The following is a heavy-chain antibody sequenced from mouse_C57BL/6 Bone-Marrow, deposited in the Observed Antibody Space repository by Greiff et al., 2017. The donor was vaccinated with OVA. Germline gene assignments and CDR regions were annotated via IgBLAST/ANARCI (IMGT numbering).Heavy chain of an antibody. Sequence: QVQLQQPGAELVKPGASVKLSCKASGYTFTSYWMQWVKQRPGQGLEWIGEIDPSDSYTNYNQKFKGKATLTVDTSSSTAYMQLSSLTSEDSAVYYCARRGYYGSSYGGFYFDYWGQGTTLTVSS. J-gene: IGHJ2*01. V-gene: IGHV1-50*01. D-gene: IGHD1-1*01. CDR3: ARRGYYGSSYGGFYFDY. CDR2: IDPSDSYT. CDR1: GYTFTSYW.